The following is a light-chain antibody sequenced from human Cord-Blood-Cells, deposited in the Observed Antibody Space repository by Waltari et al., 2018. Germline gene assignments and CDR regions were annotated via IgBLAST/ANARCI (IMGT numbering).Light chain of an antibody. CDR1: GSDVGGYNY. J-gene: IGLJ2*01. Sequence: QSALTQPRSVSGSPGQSVTISCTGTGSDVGGYNYVSWYQQHPGKAPKLMIYDVSKRPSGVPDRFLDAKPDNTASLTISGLQAEDEADYYCISYAASYTLVFGGGTKLTVL. CDR2: DVS. CDR3: ISYAASYTLV. V-gene: IGLV2-11*01.